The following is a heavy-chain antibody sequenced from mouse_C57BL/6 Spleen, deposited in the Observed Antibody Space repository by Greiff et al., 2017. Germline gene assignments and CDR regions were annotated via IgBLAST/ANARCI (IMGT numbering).Heavy chain of an antibody. J-gene: IGHJ2*01. Sequence: EVKLVESGGGLVKPGGSLKLSCAASGFTFSSYAMSWVRQTPEKRLEWVATISDGGSYTYYPDNVKGRFTISRDNAKNNLYLQMSHLKSEDTAMYYGARDQDYYGSSYDYWGQGTTLTVSS. V-gene: IGHV5-4*01. D-gene: IGHD1-1*01. CDR2: ISDGGSYT. CDR1: GFTFSSYA. CDR3: ARDQDYYGSSYDY.